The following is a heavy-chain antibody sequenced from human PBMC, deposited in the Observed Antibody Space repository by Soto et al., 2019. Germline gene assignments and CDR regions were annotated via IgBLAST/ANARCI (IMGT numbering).Heavy chain of an antibody. CDR1: GFTFSSYA. J-gene: IGHJ4*02. CDR2: VSSDGKNE. V-gene: IGHV3-30*04. D-gene: IGHD6-13*01. Sequence: HPGGSLRLSCAGSGFTFSSYAMHWVRQPPGKGLEWVAVVSSDGKNEYYIDSVKGRFTISRDNSKNTMYLQMNRLRTEDTAVYFCARGEYSSSWYADCWGQGTLVTVSS. CDR3: ARGEYSSSWYADC.